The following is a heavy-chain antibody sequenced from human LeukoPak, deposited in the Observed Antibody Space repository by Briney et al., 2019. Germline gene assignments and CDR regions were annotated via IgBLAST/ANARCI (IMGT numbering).Heavy chain of an antibody. D-gene: IGHD5-12*01. CDR2: IYYSGST. CDR1: GGSISSSSYY. CDR3: ARLRWLRSRYFDY. J-gene: IGHJ4*02. V-gene: IGHV4-39*07. Sequence: SETLSLTCTVSGGSISSSSYYWGWIRQPPGKGLEWIGSIYYSGSTNYNPSLKSRVTISVDTSRNQFSLKLSSVTAADTAVYYCARLRWLRSRYFDYWGQGTLVTVSS.